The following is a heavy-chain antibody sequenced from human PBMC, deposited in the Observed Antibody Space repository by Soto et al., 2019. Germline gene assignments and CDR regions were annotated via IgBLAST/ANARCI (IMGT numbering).Heavy chain of an antibody. CDR1: GGTFSSYA. CDR2: IIPIFGTA. CDR3: ARPKGFSSWYTYDI. Sequence: PSVKVSCKASGGTFSSYAISWVRQAPGQGLEWMGGIIPIFGTANYAQKFQGRVTITADESTSTAYMELSSLRSEDTAVYYCARPKGFSSWYTYDIWGQGTMVTVSS. J-gene: IGHJ3*02. V-gene: IGHV1-69*13. D-gene: IGHD6-13*01.